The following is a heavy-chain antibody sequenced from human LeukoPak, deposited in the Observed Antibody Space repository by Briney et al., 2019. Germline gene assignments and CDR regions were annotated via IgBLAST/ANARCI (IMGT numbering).Heavy chain of an antibody. CDR1: GFTFSSYA. D-gene: IGHD1-26*01. CDR3: AKDLMSGSYLRYFDY. V-gene: IGHV3-23*01. Sequence: GGSLRLSCAASGFTFSSYAMTWVRQAPGKGLEWVSTISGSGGSTYYADSVKGRFTISRDNSKNTLYLQMNSLRAEDTAVYYCAKDLMSGSYLRYFDYWGQGTLVTVSS. CDR2: ISGSGGST. J-gene: IGHJ4*02.